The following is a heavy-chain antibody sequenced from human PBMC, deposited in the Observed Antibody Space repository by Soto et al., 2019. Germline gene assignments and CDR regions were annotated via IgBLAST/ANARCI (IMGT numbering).Heavy chain of an antibody. J-gene: IGHJ6*02. Sequence: TVSCTASGSTITSDYIHCVRQETGQGLEWMRIINPSGGSTSNTQRFQDRVTMTRDTSTSTVYMELRSLRSDDTAVYYCARVMVRKFGSGTSRPYGFDVWGQGTTVTVSS. CDR3: ARVMVRKFGSGTSRPYGFDV. CDR1: GSTITSDY. D-gene: IGHD3-10*01. V-gene: IGHV1-46*01. CDR2: INPSGGST.